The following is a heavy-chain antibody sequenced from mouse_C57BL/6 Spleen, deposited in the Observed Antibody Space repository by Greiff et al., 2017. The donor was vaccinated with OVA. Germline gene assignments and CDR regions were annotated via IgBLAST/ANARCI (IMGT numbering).Heavy chain of an antibody. CDR1: GYTFTDYN. D-gene: IGHD2-4*01. CDR3: ARGITTYYDAMDY. CDR2: INPNNGGT. J-gene: IGHJ4*01. Sequence: EVQLQQSGPELVKPGASVKIPCTASGYTFTDYNMDWVKQSHGKSLEWIGDINPNNGGTIYNQQVKGKATLTVDKSSSKAYIERRSLTSEETAVYYCARGITTYYDAMDYRGQGTSVTVSS. V-gene: IGHV1-18*01.